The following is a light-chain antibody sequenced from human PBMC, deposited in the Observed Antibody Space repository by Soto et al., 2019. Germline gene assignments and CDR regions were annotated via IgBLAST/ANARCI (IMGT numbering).Light chain of an antibody. CDR1: SSDVGGYNY. Sequence: QSALTQPASVSGSPGQSITISCTGTSSDVGGYNYVSWYQQHPGKAPKLLIYDVTNRPSGVSYRFSGSKSGNTASLTIAGLQAEDEADYYCSSYTSSITLAFGGGTKLTVL. CDR2: DVT. CDR3: SSYTSSITLA. V-gene: IGLV2-14*01. J-gene: IGLJ3*02.